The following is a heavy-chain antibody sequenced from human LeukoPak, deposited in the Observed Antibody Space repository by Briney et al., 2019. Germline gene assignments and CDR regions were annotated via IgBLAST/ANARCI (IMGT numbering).Heavy chain of an antibody. CDR1: GYTFTGYY. CDR2: INPNSGGT. V-gene: IGHV1-2*04. D-gene: IGHD2-2*01. J-gene: IGHJ6*03. Sequence: ASVKVSCKASGYTFTGYYMHWVRQAPGQGLEWVGWINPNSGGTNYAQKFQGWVTMTRDTSISTAYMEVRRVRSDDTAVYYCARDAQFIVVVQAAKLNYMDVWGRGTTVTVSS. CDR3: ARDAQFIVVVQAAKLNYMDV.